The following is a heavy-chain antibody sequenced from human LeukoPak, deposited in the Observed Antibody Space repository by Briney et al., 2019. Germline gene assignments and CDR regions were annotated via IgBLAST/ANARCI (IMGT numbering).Heavy chain of an antibody. CDR2: INPNSGGT. D-gene: IGHD2-15*01. Sequence: GSVKVSCKASGYTFTGYYMHWVRQAPGQGLEWMGRINPNSGGTNYAQKFQGRVTMTRDTSISTAYMELSRLRSDDTAVYYCARYCSGGSCEAFDYWGQGTLVTVSS. CDR3: ARYCSGGSCEAFDY. J-gene: IGHJ4*02. V-gene: IGHV1-2*06. CDR1: GYTFTGYY.